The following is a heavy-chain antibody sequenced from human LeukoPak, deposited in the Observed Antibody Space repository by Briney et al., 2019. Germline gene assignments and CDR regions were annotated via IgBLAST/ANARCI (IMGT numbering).Heavy chain of an antibody. CDR1: GFTFSSYA. J-gene: IGHJ4*02. V-gene: IGHV3-23*01. CDR3: AKDNSQVGYFDY. CDR2: ISASGGRT. Sequence: GGSLRLSCAASGFTFSSYAMSWVRQAPGKGLEWVSTISASGGRTYYADSVKGRFNISRDNSKNTLYLQMNSLRAEDTAVYYCAKDNSQVGYFDYWGQGTLVTVSS. D-gene: IGHD2-2*01.